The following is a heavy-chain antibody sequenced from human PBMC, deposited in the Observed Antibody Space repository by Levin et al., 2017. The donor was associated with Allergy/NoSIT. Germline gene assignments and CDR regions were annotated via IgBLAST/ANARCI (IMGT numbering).Heavy chain of an antibody. Sequence: PGGSLRLSCGASGFIFSDYSMNWVRQAPGEGLEWIAFVSRSSSPIYYADSVKGRFTVSRDNAKNSLYLQMNSLRAEDTAVYFCARDLYGDDALDYWGQGTLVTVSS. J-gene: IGHJ4*02. CDR3: ARDLYGDDALDY. V-gene: IGHV3-48*01. D-gene: IGHD4-17*01. CDR1: GFIFSDYS. CDR2: VSRSSSPI.